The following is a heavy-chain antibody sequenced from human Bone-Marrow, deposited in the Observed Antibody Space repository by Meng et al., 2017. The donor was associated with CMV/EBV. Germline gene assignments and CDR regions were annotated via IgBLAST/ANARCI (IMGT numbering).Heavy chain of an antibody. D-gene: IGHD3-22*01. J-gene: IGHJ5*02. V-gene: IGHV4-30-4*08. CDR3: ARAPYYYDNSGYYGGYNWFDP. CDR2: IYYSGST. CDR1: GGPISSGDYY. Sequence: SETLSLTCTVSGGPISSGDYYWSWIRQPPGKGLEWIGYIYYSGSTYYSPSLKSRVTMSVDTSKNQFSLKLSSVTAADTAVYYCARAPYYYDNSGYYGGYNWFDPWGQGILVTCSS.